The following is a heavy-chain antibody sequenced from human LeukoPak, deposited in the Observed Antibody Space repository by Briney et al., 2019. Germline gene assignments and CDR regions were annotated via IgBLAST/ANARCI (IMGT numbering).Heavy chain of an antibody. Sequence: PGRSLRLSCAASGFTFSSYGMHWVRQAPGKGLEWVAVIWYDGSNKYYADSVKGRFTISRDNSKNTLYLQMNSLRAEDTAVYYCVRTNLWFGDQWGAFDIWGQGTMVTVSS. CDR2: IWYDGSNK. CDR3: VRTNLWFGDQWGAFDI. CDR1: GFTFSSYG. D-gene: IGHD3-10*01. V-gene: IGHV3-33*01. J-gene: IGHJ3*02.